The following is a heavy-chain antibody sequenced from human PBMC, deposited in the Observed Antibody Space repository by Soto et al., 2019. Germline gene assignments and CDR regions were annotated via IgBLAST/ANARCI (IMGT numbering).Heavy chain of an antibody. CDR1: GFTFNNYA. V-gene: IGHV3-23*01. Sequence: EVQLLESWGGLVQPGGSLRLSCAASGFTFNNYAMTWVRQAPGKALEWVSATSGVGDTTAYEDYVKGRFTVSRDSSKNTLYLQMSSLRAEDTALYYCAKGRGGSGSLTPRVDFWGQGTLVTVSS. J-gene: IGHJ4*02. D-gene: IGHD3-10*01. CDR2: TSGVGDTT. CDR3: AKGRGGSGSLTPRVDF.